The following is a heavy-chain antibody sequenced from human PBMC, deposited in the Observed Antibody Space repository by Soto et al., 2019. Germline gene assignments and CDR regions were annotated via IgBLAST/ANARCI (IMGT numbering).Heavy chain of an antibody. V-gene: IGHV4-31*03. Sequence: QVQLQESGPGLVKPSQTLSLTCTVSGGSVSSGDYYWSWVRQHPGKGLEWIGYVYYTGNTYYNPSLKSRVTISVDTSKHHFSLRLRSVAAADTGVYYCAREVSPNSRGWYTVLVRWFDPWGQGTLVTVSS. J-gene: IGHJ5*02. D-gene: IGHD6-19*01. CDR2: VYYTGNT. CDR1: GGSVSSGDYY. CDR3: AREVSPNSRGWYTVLVRWFDP.